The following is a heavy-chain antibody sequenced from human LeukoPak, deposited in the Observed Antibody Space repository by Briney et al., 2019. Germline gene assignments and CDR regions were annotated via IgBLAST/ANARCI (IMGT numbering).Heavy chain of an antibody. CDR1: GFTFSSYA. CDR2: IKQDGSEK. V-gene: IGHV3-7*01. CDR3: ARVDYVWGSYRFNYMDV. J-gene: IGHJ6*03. Sequence: PGGSLRLSCAASGFTFSSYAMSWVRQAPGKGLEWVANIKQDGSEKYYVDSVKGRFTISRDNAKNSLYLQMNSLRAEDTAVYYCARVDYVWGSYRFNYMDVWGKGTTVTVSS. D-gene: IGHD3-16*02.